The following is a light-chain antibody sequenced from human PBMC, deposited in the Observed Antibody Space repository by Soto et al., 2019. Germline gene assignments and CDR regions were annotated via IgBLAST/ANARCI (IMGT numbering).Light chain of an antibody. Sequence: DIQMTPSPTSLSASVGDRVTITCRASQGIRNFVAWYQQKPGKAPKLLIYAATTLQSGVPSWLGGSGSGTDFSLTINSLQPEDVASYAVQEYSSVPVFGPGTKVDIK. V-gene: IGKV1-27*01. CDR3: QEYSSVPV. CDR1: QGIRNF. J-gene: IGKJ3*01. CDR2: AAT.